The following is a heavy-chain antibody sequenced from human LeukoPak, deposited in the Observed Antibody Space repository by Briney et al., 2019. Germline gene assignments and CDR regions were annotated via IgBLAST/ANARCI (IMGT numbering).Heavy chain of an antibody. Sequence: PGGSLRLSCAASGFTFSDYAMNWGRHAPGKGLEWISRISDGTAGTYYADSVKGRFTISRDNSKNTLYLQMNGLRVEDTAVYYCARASGLRSFTLISWGLGTLVTVSS. J-gene: IGHJ5*02. D-gene: IGHD3-3*01. CDR3: ARASGLRSFTLIS. CDR1: GFTFSDYA. V-gene: IGHV3-23*01. CDR2: ISDGTAGT.